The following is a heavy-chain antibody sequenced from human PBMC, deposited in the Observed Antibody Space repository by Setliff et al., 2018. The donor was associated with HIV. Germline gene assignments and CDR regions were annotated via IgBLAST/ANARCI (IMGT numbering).Heavy chain of an antibody. Sequence: GGSLRLSCAASGFTFSTYSMNWVRQAPGKGLEWLAFISGTSSTIYYADSARGRFTISRDNAKSSLYLQINSLRANDTAVYYCARIPPQRLLGYFDNWGQGTLVTVSS. V-gene: IGHV3-48*04. CDR2: ISGTSSTI. D-gene: IGHD6-19*01. CDR3: ARIPPQRLLGYFDN. CDR1: GFTFSTYS. J-gene: IGHJ4*02.